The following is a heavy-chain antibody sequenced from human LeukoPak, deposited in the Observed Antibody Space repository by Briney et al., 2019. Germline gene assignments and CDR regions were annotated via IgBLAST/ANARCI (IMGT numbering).Heavy chain of an antibody. CDR2: IYYSGST. D-gene: IGHD3-3*01. J-gene: IGHJ4*02. CDR3: ARDKTFEVVNFFDY. Sequence: PSETLSLTCTVSGGSISSGSYYWGWIRQPPGKGLEWIGSIYYSGSTYYNPSHESRITVSLDTSKNQFSLKLRFVTAADTAVYYCARDKTFEVVNFFDYWGQGTLVTVSS. V-gene: IGHV4-39*07. CDR1: GGSISSGSYY.